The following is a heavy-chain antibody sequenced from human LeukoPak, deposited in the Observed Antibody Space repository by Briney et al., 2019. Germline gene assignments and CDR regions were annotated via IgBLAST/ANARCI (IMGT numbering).Heavy chain of an antibody. CDR1: GFTFSDYA. CDR3: AKDRGYGEHEPFES. V-gene: IGHV3-30*18. Sequence: GRSLRLSCVGSGFTFSDYAIHWVRQAPGKGLEWVAVASHDEVGKQFADSVKGRFTLSRDNSGDSVHLQMNRLRDEDTGVYYCAKDRGYGEHEPFESWGQGSPVAVSS. J-gene: IGHJ4*02. D-gene: IGHD4-17*01. CDR2: ASHDEVGK.